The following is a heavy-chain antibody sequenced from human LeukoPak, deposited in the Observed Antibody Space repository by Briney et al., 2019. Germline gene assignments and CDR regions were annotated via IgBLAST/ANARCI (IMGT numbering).Heavy chain of an antibody. Sequence: PSETLSLTCAVYGGSFSGCYWSWIRQPPGKGLEWIGEINHSGSTNYNPSLRSRVTISVDTSKNQFSLKLSSVTAADTAVYYCARGSGYQDYWSQGTLVIVSS. CDR2: INHSGST. CDR3: ARGSGYQDY. D-gene: IGHD3-22*01. J-gene: IGHJ4*02. V-gene: IGHV4-34*01. CDR1: GGSFSGCY.